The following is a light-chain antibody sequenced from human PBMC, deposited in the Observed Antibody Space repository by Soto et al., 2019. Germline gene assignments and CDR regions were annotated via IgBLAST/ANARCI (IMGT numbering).Light chain of an antibody. Sequence: EIVMTQSPATLSVSPGERATLSCRASQSVSSNLAWYQQKPGQAPRLLISGASTRVTGIPARFSGSGSGTDFTLTISRLEPEDFAVYYCQQRSNWPPITFGQGTRLEIK. CDR3: QQRSNWPPIT. CDR1: QSVSSN. V-gene: IGKV3-15*01. J-gene: IGKJ5*01. CDR2: GAS.